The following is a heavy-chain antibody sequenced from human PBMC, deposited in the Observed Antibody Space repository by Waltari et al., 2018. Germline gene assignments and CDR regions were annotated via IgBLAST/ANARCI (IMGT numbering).Heavy chain of an antibody. Sequence: QVQLQESGPGLVKPSQTLSLTCTVSGGSISSGSYYWSWLRQPAGKGLEWIGYIYTSGSTNYNPSLKSRVTISVDTSKNQFSLKLSSVTAADTAVYYCAGESRVRGSFDYWGQGTLVTVSS. CDR2: IYTSGST. CDR1: GGSISSGSYY. D-gene: IGHD3-10*01. J-gene: IGHJ4*02. CDR3: AGESRVRGSFDY. V-gene: IGHV4-61*09.